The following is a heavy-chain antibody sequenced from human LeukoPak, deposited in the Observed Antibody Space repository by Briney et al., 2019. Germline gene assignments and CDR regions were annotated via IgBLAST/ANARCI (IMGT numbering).Heavy chain of an antibody. Sequence: QPGGSLRLSCTTSGFAFSSYALSWVRQAPGKGLEWVAVISYDGSNKYYADSVKGRFTISRDNSKNTLYLQMNSLRAEDTAVYYCAKVHDSGAFDIWGQGTMVTVSS. V-gene: IGHV3-30*18. CDR1: GFAFSSYA. J-gene: IGHJ3*02. CDR2: ISYDGSNK. CDR3: AKVHDSGAFDI. D-gene: IGHD4-17*01.